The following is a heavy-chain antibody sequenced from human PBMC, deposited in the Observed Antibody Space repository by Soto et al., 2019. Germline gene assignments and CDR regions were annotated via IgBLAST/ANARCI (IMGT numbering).Heavy chain of an antibody. CDR1: GGSFSGYY. Sequence: SETLSLTCAVYGGSFSGYYWSWIRQPPGKGLEWIGEINHSGSTNYNPSLKNRVTISVDTSKNQFSLKLSSVTAADTAVYYCARGGYDFWSGYPLYGMDVWGQGTTVTVSS. CDR3: ARGGYDFWSGYPLYGMDV. V-gene: IGHV4-34*01. J-gene: IGHJ6*02. D-gene: IGHD3-3*01. CDR2: INHSGST.